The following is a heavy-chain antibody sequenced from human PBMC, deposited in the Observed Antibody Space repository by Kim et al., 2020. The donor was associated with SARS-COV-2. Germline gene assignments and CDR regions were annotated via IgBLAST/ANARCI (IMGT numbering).Heavy chain of an antibody. D-gene: IGHD3-16*01. Sequence: ASVKVSCKGSGYTITNYYVHWVRQAPGQGLEWMGIFDPSGEATAYAQRFQGRVIMTRDVSTNTVYMELTSLRSEDTAIYYCMRDPYFMSTIHSDYWGQGTLVTVSS. CDR3: MRDPYFMSTIHSDY. J-gene: IGHJ4*02. V-gene: IGHV1-46*01. CDR1: GYTITNYY. CDR2: FDPSGEAT.